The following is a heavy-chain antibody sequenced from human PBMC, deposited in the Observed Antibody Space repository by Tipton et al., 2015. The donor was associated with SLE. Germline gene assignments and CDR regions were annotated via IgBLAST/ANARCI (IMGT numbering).Heavy chain of an antibody. CDR2: VSHRGTT. CDR3: ANQNWNYYF. J-gene: IGHJ4*02. D-gene: IGHD1-7*01. V-gene: IGHV4-34*08. Sequence: LRLSCAVYGGTSRDYFWSWIRQPPGKGLEWIGEVSHRGTTNYNPSLDSRVTISLDRFNNQFTLKMTSVTAADTAVYYCANQNWNYYFWGQGNLATVSS. CDR1: GGTSRDYF.